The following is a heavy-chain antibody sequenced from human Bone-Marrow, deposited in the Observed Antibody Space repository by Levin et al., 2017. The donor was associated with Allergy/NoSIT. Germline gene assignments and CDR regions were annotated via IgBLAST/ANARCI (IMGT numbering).Heavy chain of an antibody. D-gene: IGHD2-2*01. CDR1: GFTFSSYE. J-gene: IGHJ5*02. Sequence: LSLTCAASGFTFSSYEMNWVRQAPGRGLGGVSYISRSGGTKNYADPVKGRFTISRDNAKNSLYLQMNSLRAEDTAVYYCARGRDIVVVPAAMPAWFDPWGQGTLVTVSS. V-gene: IGHV3-48*03. CDR3: ARGRDIVVVPAAMPAWFDP. CDR2: ISRSGGTK.